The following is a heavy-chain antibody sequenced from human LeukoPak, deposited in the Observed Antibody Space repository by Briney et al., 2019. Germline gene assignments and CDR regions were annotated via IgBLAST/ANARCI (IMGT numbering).Heavy chain of an antibody. CDR1: GGSISSSSYY. CDR2: MYYSGST. CDR3: ARPLRYSSSWYNWFDP. Sequence: SETLSLTCTVSGGSISSSSYYWGWIRQPPGKGLEWIGSMYYSGSTYYNPSLKSRVTISVDTSKNQFSLKLSSVTAADTAVYYCARPLRYSSSWYNWFDPWGQGTLVTVSS. V-gene: IGHV4-39*01. D-gene: IGHD6-13*01. J-gene: IGHJ5*02.